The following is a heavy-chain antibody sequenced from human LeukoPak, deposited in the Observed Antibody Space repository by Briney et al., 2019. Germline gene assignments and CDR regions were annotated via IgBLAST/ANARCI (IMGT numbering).Heavy chain of an antibody. D-gene: IGHD4/OR15-4a*01. CDR1: GGSFSGYY. CDR2: IYTSGST. J-gene: IGHJ3*02. Sequence: SETLSLTCAVYGGSFSGYYWSWIRQPAGKGLEWIGRIYTSGSTNYSPSLKSRVTVSVDTSKNQFSLKLSSVTAADTAVYYCARYLANYDAFDIWGQGTMVTVSS. CDR3: ARYLANYDAFDI. V-gene: IGHV4-59*10.